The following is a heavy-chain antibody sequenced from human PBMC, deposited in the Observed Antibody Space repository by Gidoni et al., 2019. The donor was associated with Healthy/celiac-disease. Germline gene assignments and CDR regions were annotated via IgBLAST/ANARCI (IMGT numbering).Heavy chain of an antibody. J-gene: IGHJ4*02. CDR2: LYHSGST. CDR1: GGPISSSNW. D-gene: IGHD6-13*01. Sequence: QVQLQESGPGLVKPSGTLSLTCAVSGGPISSSNWWSWVRQPPGKGLEWIGELYHSGSTNYNPSLKSRFTISVDKSKNQFSLKLSSVTAADPAVYYCARVGAFSSTYRGVDYWGQGTLVTVSS. V-gene: IGHV4-4*02. CDR3: ARVGAFSSTYRGVDY.